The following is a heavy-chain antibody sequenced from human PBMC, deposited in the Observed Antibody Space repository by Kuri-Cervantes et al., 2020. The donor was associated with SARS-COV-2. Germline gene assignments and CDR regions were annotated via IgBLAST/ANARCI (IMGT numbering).Heavy chain of an antibody. J-gene: IGHJ4*02. V-gene: IGHV1-69*13. D-gene: IGHD5-18*01. CDR3: TKEKGNTYGFDY. Sequence: SVKVSCKTSGGSFRIFIISWVRQAPGQGLEWMGGISPLFGKANYAQKFHGRVTITADESTSTVYMEVSSLRFEDTAVYYCTKEKGNTYGFDYWGQGTLVTVSS. CDR2: ISPLFGKA. CDR1: GGSFRIFI.